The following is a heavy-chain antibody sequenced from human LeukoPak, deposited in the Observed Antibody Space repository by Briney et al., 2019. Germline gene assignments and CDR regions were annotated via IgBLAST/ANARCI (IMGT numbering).Heavy chain of an antibody. D-gene: IGHD6-6*01. Sequence: GGSLRLSCAASGFTFYTYGMHWVRQAPGKGLEYVSGIGPDGGTTYYANSVKGSFTISRDNSKYMMYLQMGSLTADDMAVYYCARGAQLTDYWGQGTLVTVSS. CDR1: GFTFYTYG. J-gene: IGHJ4*02. CDR2: IGPDGGTT. V-gene: IGHV3-64*01. CDR3: ARGAQLTDY.